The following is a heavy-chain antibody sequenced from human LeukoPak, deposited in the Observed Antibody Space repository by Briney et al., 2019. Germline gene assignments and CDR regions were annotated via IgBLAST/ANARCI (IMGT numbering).Heavy chain of an antibody. CDR1: GYSISSGYY. CDR3: ARDRRAWFGELRSWFDP. CDR2: IYHSGST. J-gene: IGHJ5*02. D-gene: IGHD3-10*01. Sequence: PSETLSLTCTVSGYSISSGYYWGWIRQPPGKGLEWMGTIYHSGSTYYNPSLKSRVTISVDTPKNQFSLKLSSVTAADTAVYYCARDRRAWFGELRSWFDPWGQGTLVTVSS. V-gene: IGHV4-38-2*02.